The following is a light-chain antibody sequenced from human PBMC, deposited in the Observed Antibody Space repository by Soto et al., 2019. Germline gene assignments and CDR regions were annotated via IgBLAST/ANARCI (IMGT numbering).Light chain of an antibody. Sequence: QSALTQPRSVSGSPGQSVTISCTGTSCGVGGYNYVSWYQQHPGKAPKLMIYDVSKRPSGVPDRFSGSKSGNTASLTISGLQAEDEADYYCCSYAGSYTLVFGGGTKLTVL. CDR3: CSYAGSYTLV. V-gene: IGLV2-11*01. J-gene: IGLJ2*01. CDR1: SCGVGGYNY. CDR2: DVS.